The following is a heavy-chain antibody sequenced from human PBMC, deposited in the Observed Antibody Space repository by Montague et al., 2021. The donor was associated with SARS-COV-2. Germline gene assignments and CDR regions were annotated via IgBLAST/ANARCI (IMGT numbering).Heavy chain of an antibody. Sequence: SLRLSCAASGFTFSSYSMNRVRQAPGKGLEWVSSISSSSSYIYYADSVKGRFTISRGNAKNSLYLQMNSLRAEDTAVYYCARDPSTIFGVVTLPWGQGTLVTVSS. CDR2: ISSSSSYI. V-gene: IGHV3-21*01. D-gene: IGHD3-3*01. CDR1: GFTFSSYS. CDR3: ARDPSTIFGVVTLP. J-gene: IGHJ5*02.